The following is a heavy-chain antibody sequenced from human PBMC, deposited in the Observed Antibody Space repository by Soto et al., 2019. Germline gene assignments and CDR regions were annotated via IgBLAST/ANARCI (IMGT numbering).Heavy chain of an antibody. J-gene: IGHJ4*02. CDR3: ARPRDDYGDYGWLNSEYYFDY. CDR2: ISAYNGNT. V-gene: IGHV1-18*01. Sequence: QVQLVQSGAEVKKPGASVKVSCKASGYTFTSYGISWVRQAPGQGLEWMGWISAYNGNTNYAQKLQGRVTMTTDTSTSTAYMELRSLRSDDTAVYYCARPRDDYGDYGWLNSEYYFDYWGQGTLVTVSS. D-gene: IGHD4-17*01. CDR1: GYTFTSYG.